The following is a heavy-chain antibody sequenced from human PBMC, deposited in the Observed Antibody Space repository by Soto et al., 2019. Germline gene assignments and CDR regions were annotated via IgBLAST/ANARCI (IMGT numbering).Heavy chain of an antibody. Sequence: GGSLRLSCAASGFTFSSYSMNWVRQAPGKGLEWVSYISSSSSTIYYADSVKGRFTISRDNAKNSLYLQMNSLRAEDTTVYYCARSADYVWGTFDYWGQGTLVTVSS. CDR2: ISSSSSTI. CDR3: ARSADYVWGTFDY. J-gene: IGHJ4*02. V-gene: IGHV3-48*01. D-gene: IGHD3-16*01. CDR1: GFTFSSYS.